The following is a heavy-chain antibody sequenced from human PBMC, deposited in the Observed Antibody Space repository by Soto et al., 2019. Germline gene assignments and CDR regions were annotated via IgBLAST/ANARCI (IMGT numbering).Heavy chain of an antibody. V-gene: IGHV4-59*01. CDR3: ARGGCSGGSCTYYDSSGYYLYYFDY. J-gene: IGHJ4*02. CDR1: GGSISSYY. Sequence: PSETLSLTCTVSGGSISSYYWSWIRQPPGKGLEWIGYIYYSGSTNYNPSLKSRDTISVDTSKNQFSLKLSSVTAADTAVYYCARGGCSGGSCTYYDSSGYYLYYFDYWGQGTLVTVSS. CDR2: IYYSGST. D-gene: IGHD3-22*01.